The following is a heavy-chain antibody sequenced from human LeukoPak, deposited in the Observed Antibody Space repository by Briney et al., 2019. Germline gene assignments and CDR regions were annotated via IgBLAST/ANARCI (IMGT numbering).Heavy chain of an antibody. CDR2: FDPEDGET. CDR3: ATSPYDSSGYSCSG. Sequence: ASVKVSCKVSGYTLTESSMHWVRQAPGKGLEWMGGFDPEDGETIYAQKFQGRVTMTEDTSTDTAYMELSSLRSEDTAVYYCATSPYDSSGYSCSGWGQGTLVTVSS. V-gene: IGHV1-24*01. J-gene: IGHJ4*02. CDR1: GYTLTESS. D-gene: IGHD3-22*01.